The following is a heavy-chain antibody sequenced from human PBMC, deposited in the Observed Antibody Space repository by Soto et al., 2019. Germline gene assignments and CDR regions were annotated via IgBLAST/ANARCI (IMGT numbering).Heavy chain of an antibody. D-gene: IGHD6-19*01. Sequence: QVQLVQSGAEGKKPGASGRVPGKALETPSPAYARLWGRKAPGKRLEWMGWINAGNGNTKYSQKFQGRVTITRDTSASTAYMELSSLRSEDTAVYYCARAVAVAADFDYWGQGTLVTVSS. V-gene: IGHV1-3*01. CDR2: INAGNGNT. CDR3: ARAVAVAADFDY. J-gene: IGHJ4*02. CDR1: ETPSPAYA.